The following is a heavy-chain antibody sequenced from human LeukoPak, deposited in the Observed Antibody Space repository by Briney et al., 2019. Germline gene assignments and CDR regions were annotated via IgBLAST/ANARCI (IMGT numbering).Heavy chain of an antibody. J-gene: IGHJ4*02. CDR2: IYYSGST. CDR1: GGSISGSSYY. V-gene: IGHV4-39*01. CDR3: ASMRGGYSYGLGEYFDY. D-gene: IGHD5-18*01. Sequence: SETLSLTCTVSGGSISGSSYYWGWIRQPPGKGLEWIGSIYYSGSTYYNPSLKSRVTISVDTSKNQFSLKLNSVTATDTAVYYCASMRGGYSYGLGEYFDYWGQGTLVTVSS.